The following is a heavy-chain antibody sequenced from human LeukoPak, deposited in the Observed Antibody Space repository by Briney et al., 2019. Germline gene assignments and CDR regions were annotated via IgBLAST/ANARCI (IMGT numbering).Heavy chain of an antibody. Sequence: KSSETLSLTCAVSGYSISSGYYWGWIRQPPGKGLEWIGSIYHSGSTYYNPSLKSRVTISVDTSKNQFSLKLSSVTAADTAVYYCASHRGWWNRVIDYWGQRTLVTVSS. D-gene: IGHD6-19*01. CDR1: GYSISSGYY. V-gene: IGHV4-38-2*01. J-gene: IGHJ4*02. CDR2: IYHSGST. CDR3: ASHRGWWNRVIDY.